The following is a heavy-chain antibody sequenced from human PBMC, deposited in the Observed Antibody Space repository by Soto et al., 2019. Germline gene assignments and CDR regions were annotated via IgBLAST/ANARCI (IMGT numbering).Heavy chain of an antibody. CDR2: IKQDGSEK. CDR1: GFTFSSYL. Sequence: GGSLXLSCAASGFTFSSYLMSWVRQAPGKGLEWLANIKQDGSEKYYVDSVKGRFTISRDNAKNSLYLQMNSLRAEDTAVYYCARDPNIVLVPAALRPYYYYYGMDVWGQGTTVTVSS. V-gene: IGHV3-7*01. J-gene: IGHJ6*02. CDR3: ARDPNIVLVPAALRPYYYYYGMDV. D-gene: IGHD2-2*01.